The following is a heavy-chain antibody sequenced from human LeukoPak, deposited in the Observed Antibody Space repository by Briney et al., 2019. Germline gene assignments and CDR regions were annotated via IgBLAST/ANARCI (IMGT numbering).Heavy chain of an antibody. Sequence: PGGSLRLSCAASGFTVSSNYMSWVRQAPGKGLEWVSVIYSGGSTYYADSVKGRFTISRDNSKNTLYLQMNSLRAEDTAVYYCARCVEDIVVVPAAVGVYYFDYWGQGTLVTVSS. CDR2: IYSGGST. D-gene: IGHD2-2*01. J-gene: IGHJ4*02. CDR3: ARCVEDIVVVPAAVGVYYFDY. V-gene: IGHV3-66*01. CDR1: GFTVSSNY.